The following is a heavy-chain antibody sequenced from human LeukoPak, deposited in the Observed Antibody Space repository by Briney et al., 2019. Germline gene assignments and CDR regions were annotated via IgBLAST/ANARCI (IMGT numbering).Heavy chain of an antibody. V-gene: IGHV1-2*02. CDR2: INPNSGGT. J-gene: IGHJ6*02. Sequence: GASVKVFCKASGYTFTGYYMHWVRQAPGQGLEWMGWINPNSGGTNYAQKFQGRVTMTRDTSISTAYMELSRLRSDDTAVYYCARDLLAEDYYYGTDVWGQGTTVTVSS. CDR1: GYTFTGYY. D-gene: IGHD2/OR15-2a*01. CDR3: ARDLLAEDYYYGTDV.